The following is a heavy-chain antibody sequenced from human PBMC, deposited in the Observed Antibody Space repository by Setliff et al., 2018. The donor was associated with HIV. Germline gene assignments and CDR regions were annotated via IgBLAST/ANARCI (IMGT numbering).Heavy chain of an antibody. CDR1: GYTFTGYY. CDR3: VREGAGPTDDAFDI. V-gene: IGHV1-2*02. Sequence: ASLNVSCKASGYTFTGYYMHWVRQAPGQGLEWMGWIKINSGGTKFTQKFQGRVTMTRDTSLSTAYMELSRLRSDDTAVYYCVREGAGPTDDAFDIWGQGTMVTVS. D-gene: IGHD4-17*01. J-gene: IGHJ3*02. CDR2: IKINSGGT.